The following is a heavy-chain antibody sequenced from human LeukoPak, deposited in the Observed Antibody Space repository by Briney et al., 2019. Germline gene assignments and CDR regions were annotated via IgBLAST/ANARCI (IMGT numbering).Heavy chain of an antibody. V-gene: IGHV1-2*02. CDR2: INPNSGGT. CDR1: GYTFTGYY. J-gene: IGHJ4*02. D-gene: IGHD1-1*01. CDR3: ARDPKYNWNDFFDY. Sequence: ASVKVSCKASGYTFTGYYMHWVRQAPGQGLEWMGWINPNSGGTNYAQKFQGRVTMTTDTSTSTAYMELRSLRSDDTAVYYCARDPKYNWNDFFDYWGQGTLVTVSS.